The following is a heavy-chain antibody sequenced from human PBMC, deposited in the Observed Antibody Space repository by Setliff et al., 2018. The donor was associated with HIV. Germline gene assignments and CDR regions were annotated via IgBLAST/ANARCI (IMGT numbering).Heavy chain of an antibody. V-gene: IGHV3-15*07. Sequence: PGGSLRLSCAASGFTFDKAWMNWVRQAPGKGLEWVGRVKSPSDGGTIDYAAPVHGRFTISIDASTNTLYLQMNDLKTEDTAVYYCAADVPGSATGRIIDYWGQGTLVTVSS. CDR1: GFTFDKAW. CDR2: VKSPSDGGTI. D-gene: IGHD6-6*01. CDR3: AADVPGSATGRIIDY. J-gene: IGHJ4*02.